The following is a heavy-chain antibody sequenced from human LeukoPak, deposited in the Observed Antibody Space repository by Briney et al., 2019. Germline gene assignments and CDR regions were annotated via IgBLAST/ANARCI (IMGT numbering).Heavy chain of an antibody. CDR2: INPNSGGT. CDR1: GYTFTGYY. J-gene: IGHJ4*02. V-gene: IGHV1-2*02. D-gene: IGHD6-19*01. CDR3: SRDSSGPEIGMETNFNY. Sequence: GASVKVSCKASGYTFTGYYMHWVRQAPGQGLEWMGWINPNSGGTNYAQKFQGRVTMTRDTSISTAYMELSRLRSDDTAVYYCSRDSSGPEIGMETNFNYWGQGTLVTVSS.